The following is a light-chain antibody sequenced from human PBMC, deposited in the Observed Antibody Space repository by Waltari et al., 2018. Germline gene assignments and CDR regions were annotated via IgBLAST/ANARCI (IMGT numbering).Light chain of an antibody. Sequence: DIVMTQSPDSLAVSLGERATINCKSSQSVLYSSNNKNYLAWYQQKPGQPPQLLIYWASTRESGVPDRFIGSGSGTDFTLTISSLQAEDVAVYYCQQYYSTPTFGQGTKVEIK. CDR2: WAS. CDR3: QQYYSTPT. J-gene: IGKJ1*01. V-gene: IGKV4-1*01. CDR1: QSVLYSSNNKNY.